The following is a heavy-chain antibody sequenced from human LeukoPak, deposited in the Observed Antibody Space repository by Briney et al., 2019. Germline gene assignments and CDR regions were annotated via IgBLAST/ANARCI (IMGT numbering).Heavy chain of an antibody. Sequence: GASVKVSCKASGGTFSSYAISWVRQAPGQGLEWMGGIIPIFGTANYAQKFQGRVTMTTDTSTSTAYMELRSLRSNDTAVYYCARGIVVVPAAMDYWGQGTLVTVSS. J-gene: IGHJ4*02. CDR1: GGTFSSYA. CDR3: ARGIVVVPAAMDY. V-gene: IGHV1-69*05. CDR2: IIPIFGTA. D-gene: IGHD2-2*01.